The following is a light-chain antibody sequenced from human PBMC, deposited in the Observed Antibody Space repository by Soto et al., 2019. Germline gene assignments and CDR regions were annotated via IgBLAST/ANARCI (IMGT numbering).Light chain of an antibody. Sequence: QPVLTQSPSVSGAPGQRVTISCTGSSSNIGAGYDVHWYQQLPGTAPKLLMYGNINRPSGVPVRFSGSKSGTSASLTITGLQAEDEADYYCQSYDSSLSGFWVFGGGTKLTVL. CDR2: GNI. CDR3: QSYDSSLSGFWV. V-gene: IGLV1-40*01. J-gene: IGLJ3*02. CDR1: SSNIGAGYD.